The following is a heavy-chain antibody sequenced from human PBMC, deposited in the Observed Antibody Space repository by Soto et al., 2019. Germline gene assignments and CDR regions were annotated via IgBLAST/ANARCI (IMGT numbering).Heavy chain of an antibody. J-gene: IGHJ4*02. CDR2: IVVGSGNT. Sequence: GASVKVSCKASGFTFTSSAMQWVRQARGQRLEWIGWIVVGSGNTNYAQKFQERVTITRDMSTSTAYMELSSLRSEDTAVYYCAALDVVAATLFLVPHDYWGQGSLVIGSS. V-gene: IGHV1-58*02. D-gene: IGHD2-15*01. CDR3: AALDVVAATLFLVPHDY. CDR1: GFTFTSSA.